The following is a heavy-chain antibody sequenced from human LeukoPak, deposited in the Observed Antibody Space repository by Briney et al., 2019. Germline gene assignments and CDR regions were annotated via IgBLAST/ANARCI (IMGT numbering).Heavy chain of an antibody. CDR2: ISDSAGTT. CDR3: AKSYYYGSGGYSLTAFDI. Sequence: GGSLRLSCTASGFTFSRYDMSWVRQAPGKGLEWVSGISDSAGTTYYADSVKGRFSISRDNSKNTLNLQMNSLRAEDTAVYYCAKSYYYGSGGYSLTAFDIWGQGTIVTVSS. V-gene: IGHV3-23*01. CDR1: GFTFSRYD. J-gene: IGHJ3*02. D-gene: IGHD3-10*01.